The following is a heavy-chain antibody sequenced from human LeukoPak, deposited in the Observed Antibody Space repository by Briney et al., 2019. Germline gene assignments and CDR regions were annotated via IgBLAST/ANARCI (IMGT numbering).Heavy chain of an antibody. CDR1: GFTFDDYA. CDR3: ARGKRDY. CDR2: ISWNSGSI. Sequence: PGRSLRLSCAASGFTFDDYAMHWVRQAPGKGLEWVSGISWNSGSIGYADSVKGRFTISRDNAKNSLYLQMNSLRGEDTAVYYCARGKRDYWGQGTLVTVSS. D-gene: IGHD3-16*01. V-gene: IGHV3-9*01. J-gene: IGHJ4*02.